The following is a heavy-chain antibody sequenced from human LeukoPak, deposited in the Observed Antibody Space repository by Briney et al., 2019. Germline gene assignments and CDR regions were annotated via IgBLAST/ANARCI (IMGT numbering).Heavy chain of an antibody. Sequence: TGGSLRLSCAASGFSFSRYWVHWVRQAPGKGLVWVANIKPDGSKTNYADSVKGRFTVSRDNAKNTLYLQMNSLRAEDTAVYYCSSWGVFDVWGQGTTVTVSS. V-gene: IGHV3-74*01. CDR2: IKPDGSKT. J-gene: IGHJ3*01. CDR3: SSWGVFDV. D-gene: IGHD3-16*01. CDR1: GFSFSRYW.